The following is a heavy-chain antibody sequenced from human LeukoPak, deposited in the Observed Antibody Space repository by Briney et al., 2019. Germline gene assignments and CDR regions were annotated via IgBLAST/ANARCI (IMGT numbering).Heavy chain of an antibody. D-gene: IGHD2-15*01. J-gene: IGHJ4*02. CDR1: GGTFSSYA. CDR2: IIPIFGTA. V-gene: IGHV1-69*05. Sequence: SVKVSCKASGGTFSSYAISWVRQAPGQGLEWMGGIIPIFGTANYAQKFQGRVTITTDESTSTAYMELSSLRSEDTAVYYCARDGVVVAATPPDYWGQGTLVTVSS. CDR3: ARDGVVVAATPPDY.